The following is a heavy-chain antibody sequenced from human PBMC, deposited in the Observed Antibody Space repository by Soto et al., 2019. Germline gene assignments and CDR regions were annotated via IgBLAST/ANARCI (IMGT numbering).Heavy chain of an antibody. CDR1: AGTFGSYA. Sequence: SVKVSCKASAGTFGSYAISWVRQAPGQGLEWMGGIIPIFGTANYAQKFQGRVTITADESTSTAYMELSSLRSEDTAVYYCARGESTGKTSFDPWGQGTLVTVSS. J-gene: IGHJ5*02. CDR2: IIPIFGTA. V-gene: IGHV1-69*13. D-gene: IGHD4-17*01. CDR3: ARGESTGKTSFDP.